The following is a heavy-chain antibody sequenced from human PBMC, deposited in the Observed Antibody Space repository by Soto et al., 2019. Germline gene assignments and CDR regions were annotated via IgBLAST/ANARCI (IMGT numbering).Heavy chain of an antibody. CDR3: ARSLTEGYCTITGCYTRPLYGMDV. Sequence: QEQLVQSGAEVKKPGASVKVSCKASGYTFSGYYIHWLRQAPGQGLEWMGWINPNSGGTNYAQKFQGRVTVTRGTPTSTAYMELSRLTSDDTAVYYCARSLTEGYCTITGCYTRPLYGMDVWGQGTTVTVSS. J-gene: IGHJ6*02. D-gene: IGHD2-2*02. CDR1: GYTFSGYY. V-gene: IGHV1-2*02. CDR2: INPNSGGT.